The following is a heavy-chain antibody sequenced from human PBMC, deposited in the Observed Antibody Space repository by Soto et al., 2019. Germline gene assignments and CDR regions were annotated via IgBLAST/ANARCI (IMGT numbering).Heavy chain of an antibody. CDR1: GYTFTGYY. V-gene: IGHV1-2*04. Sequence: ASVKVSCKASGYTFTGYYMHWVRQAPGQGLEWMGWINPNGGGTNYAQKFQGWVTMTRDTSISTAYMELSRLRSDDTAVYYCARVQGDSSGWYGIEYWGQGTLVTVSS. J-gene: IGHJ4*02. CDR3: ARVQGDSSGWYGIEY. D-gene: IGHD6-19*01. CDR2: INPNGGGT.